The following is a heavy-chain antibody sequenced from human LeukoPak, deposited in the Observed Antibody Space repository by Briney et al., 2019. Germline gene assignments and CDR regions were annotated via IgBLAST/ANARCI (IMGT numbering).Heavy chain of an antibody. Sequence: GGSLKLSCAASGFILSDYSMSWIRQAPGKGLEWISYISHNGNTKSYADSVEGRFTISRDNDKNSLFLHVSSLRAEDTALYYCARDRRAARWELYNHDPIDYWGQGTLVTVSS. D-gene: IGHD6-6*01. CDR1: GFILSDYS. V-gene: IGHV3-11*01. J-gene: IGHJ4*02. CDR3: ARDRRAARWELYNHDPIDY. CDR2: ISHNGNTK.